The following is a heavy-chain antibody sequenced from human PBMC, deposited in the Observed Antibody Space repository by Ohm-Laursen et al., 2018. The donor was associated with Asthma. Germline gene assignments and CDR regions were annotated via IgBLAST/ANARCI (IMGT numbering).Heavy chain of an antibody. CDR1: GFTFSSYG. V-gene: IGHV3-30*03. CDR2: ISYDGSNK. J-gene: IGHJ3*02. CDR3: ARGLGAFDI. Sequence: SLRLSCAASGFTFSSYGMHWVRQAPGKGLEWVAVISYDGSNKYYADSVKGRFTISRDNSKNTPYLQMNSLRAEDTAVYYCARGLGAFDIWGQGTMVTVSS. D-gene: IGHD3-16*01.